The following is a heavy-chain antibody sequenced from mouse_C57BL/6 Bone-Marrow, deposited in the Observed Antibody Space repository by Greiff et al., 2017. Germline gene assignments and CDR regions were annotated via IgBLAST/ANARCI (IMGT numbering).Heavy chain of an antibody. D-gene: IGHD1-1*01. J-gene: IGHJ2*01. V-gene: IGHV1-85*01. CDR2: IYPRDGST. CDR3: SRWFLYYYYSSYGRTLFDF. Sequence: QVQLKQSGPELVKPGASVKLSCKASGYTFTSYDINWVKQRPGQGLEWIGGIYPRDGSTKYNEKFKGKDTLTVDTSSSTAYMELTSLPSADSAVYFCSRWFLYYYYSSYGRTLFDFWGQGTTLTVSP. CDR1: GYTFTSYD.